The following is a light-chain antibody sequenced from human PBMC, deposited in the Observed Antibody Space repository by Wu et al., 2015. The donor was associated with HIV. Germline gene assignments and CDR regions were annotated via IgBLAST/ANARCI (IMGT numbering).Light chain of an antibody. Sequence: DIQMTQSPSSLSASVRDRVTITCRTSQSISTFLNWYQQKPGKAPKLLIYATSTLQSGVPSRFSGSGFGTDFTLTISSLQREDFATYYCQQSYTVPVTFGGGTKVEIK. CDR2: ATS. J-gene: IGKJ4*01. V-gene: IGKV1-39*01. CDR1: QSISTF. CDR3: QQSYTVPVT.